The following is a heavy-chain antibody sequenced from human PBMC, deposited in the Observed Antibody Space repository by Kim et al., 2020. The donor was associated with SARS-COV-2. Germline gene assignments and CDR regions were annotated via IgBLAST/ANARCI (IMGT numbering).Heavy chain of an antibody. Sequence: GGSLRLSCAASGFTFSSYGMHWVRQAPGKGLEWVAVIRYGGSNKYYADSVKGRFTISRDNSKNTLYLQMNSLRAEDTAVYYCARDGSDYYDSSGCLHPGPIGLPPGPLLQEHLWG. CDR1: GFTFSSYG. CDR2: IRYGGSNK. D-gene: IGHD3-22*01. J-gene: IGHJ6*01. V-gene: IGHV3-33*01. CDR3: ARDGSDYYDSSGCLHPGPIGLPPGPLLQEHL.